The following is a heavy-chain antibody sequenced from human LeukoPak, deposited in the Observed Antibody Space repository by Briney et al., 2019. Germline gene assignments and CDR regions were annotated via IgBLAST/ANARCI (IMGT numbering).Heavy chain of an antibody. Sequence: SETLSLTCTVSGGSISSYYWSWIRQPPGKGLESIGYIYYSGSTNYNPSLKSRVTISVDTSKNQFSLKLSSVTAADTAVYYCARRPAAGWFDPWGQGTLVTVSS. V-gene: IGHV4-59*08. J-gene: IGHJ5*02. CDR3: ARRPAAGWFDP. CDR2: IYYSGST. CDR1: GGSISSYY. D-gene: IGHD6-13*01.